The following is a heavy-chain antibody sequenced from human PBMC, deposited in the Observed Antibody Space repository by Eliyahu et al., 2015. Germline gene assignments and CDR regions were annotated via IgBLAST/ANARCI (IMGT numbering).Heavy chain of an antibody. D-gene: IGHD6-13*01. CDR2: IIPIFGTA. V-gene: IGHV1-69*01. Sequence: QVQLVQSGAXVKKPGSSVKVSCKASGGTFSSYAISWVRQAPGQGXEWMGGIIPIFGTATYAQRFQGRVTITADESTSTAYMELSSLRSEDTAVYYCATSRIAAAEGYGWFDPWGQGTLVTVXS. J-gene: IGHJ5*02. CDR3: ATSRIAAAEGYGWFDP. CDR1: GGTFSSYA.